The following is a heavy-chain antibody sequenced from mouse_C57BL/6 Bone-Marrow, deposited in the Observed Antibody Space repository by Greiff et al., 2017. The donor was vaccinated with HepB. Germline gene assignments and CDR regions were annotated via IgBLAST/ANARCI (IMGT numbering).Heavy chain of an antibody. Sequence: VQLKESGGGLVQPGGSRKLSCAASGFTFSSFGMHWVRQAPEKGLEWVAYINSGSSTIYYADKVKGRFTVSRDNPKNILFLQMTSLSSEDTAMYYCTRFYDYDNAMDYWGQGTSVTVSS. CDR2: INSGSSTI. CDR1: GFTFSSFG. CDR3: TRFYDYDNAMDY. J-gene: IGHJ4*01. D-gene: IGHD2-4*01. V-gene: IGHV5-17*02.